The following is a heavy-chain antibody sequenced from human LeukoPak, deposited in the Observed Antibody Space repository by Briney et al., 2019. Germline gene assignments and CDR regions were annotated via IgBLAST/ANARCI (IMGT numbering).Heavy chain of an antibody. Sequence: ASVKVSCKASGYTFTRYGISWVRQAPGQGLEWMGWISAYNGNTNYAQKLQGRVTMTTDTSTSTAYMELRSLRSDDTAVYYCARGVFAYDSGGYYDPWGQGTLVTVSS. V-gene: IGHV1-18*01. CDR3: ARGVFAYDSGGYYDP. J-gene: IGHJ5*02. CDR1: GYTFTRYG. D-gene: IGHD3-22*01. CDR2: ISAYNGNT.